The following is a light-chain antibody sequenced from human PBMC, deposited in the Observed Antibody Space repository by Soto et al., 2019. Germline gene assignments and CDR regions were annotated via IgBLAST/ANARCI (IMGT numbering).Light chain of an antibody. J-gene: IGKJ4*01. CDR3: QQYGNSLS. V-gene: IGKV3-15*01. Sequence: EIVMTQSPATLSVSPGERATLSCRASQSVSSNLAWYQQKPGQAPRLLIYGASTRATGIPARFSGSGSGTEFTLTISSLEPEDFAVYVCQQYGNSLSFGGGTKVEIK. CDR2: GAS. CDR1: QSVSSN.